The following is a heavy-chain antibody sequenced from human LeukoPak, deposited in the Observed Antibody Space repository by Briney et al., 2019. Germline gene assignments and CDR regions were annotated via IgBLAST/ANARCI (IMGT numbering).Heavy chain of an antibody. CDR2: MNPNSGNT. CDR3: ARVMITFGGVIDTFDY. D-gene: IGHD3-16*02. V-gene: IGHV1-8*01. Sequence: GASVKVSCKASGYTFTSYDINWVRQATGQGLEWMGWMNPNSGNTGYAQKFQGRVTMTRNTSISTAYMELSSLRSEDTAVYYCARVMITFGGVIDTFDYWGQGTLVTVSS. J-gene: IGHJ4*02. CDR1: GYTFTSYD.